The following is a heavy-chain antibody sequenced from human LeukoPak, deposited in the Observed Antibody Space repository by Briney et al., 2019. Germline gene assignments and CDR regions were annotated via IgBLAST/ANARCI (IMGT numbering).Heavy chain of an antibody. V-gene: IGHV3-21*04. CDR1: GFTFSSYS. Sequence: GGSLRLSCAASGFTFSSYSMNWVRQAPGKGLEWVSSISSSSSYIYYADSVKGRFTISRDNSKNTLYLQMNSLRAEDTAVYYCAKESATVTTDDFDYWGQGTLVTVSS. CDR2: ISSSSSYI. J-gene: IGHJ4*02. CDR3: AKESATVTTDDFDY. D-gene: IGHD4-17*01.